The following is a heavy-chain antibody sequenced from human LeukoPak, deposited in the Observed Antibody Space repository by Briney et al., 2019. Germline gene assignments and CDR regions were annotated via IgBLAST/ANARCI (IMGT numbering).Heavy chain of an antibody. D-gene: IGHD3-3*01. CDR3: AKDSLAGDYYYYMDV. CDR1: GFTFGSYA. V-gene: IGHV3-23*01. CDR2: ISGSGGST. Sequence: PGGSLRLSCAASGFTFGSYAMSWVRQAPGKGLEWVSAISGSGGSTYYADSVKGRFTISRDNSKNTLYLQMNSLRAEDTAVYYCAKDSLAGDYYYYMDVWGKGTTVTVSS. J-gene: IGHJ6*03.